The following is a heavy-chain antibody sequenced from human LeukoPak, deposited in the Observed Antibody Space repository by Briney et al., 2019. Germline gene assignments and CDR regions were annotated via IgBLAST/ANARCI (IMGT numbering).Heavy chain of an antibody. Sequence: GGSLRLSCAASGFTFSSYWMHWVRQGPGKGLVWVSRINNDGRSANYADSVKGRFTISRDNAKNTLYLQMNSLRAEDTAVYYCARDRRDSSGYYPFDYWGQGTLVTVSS. CDR3: ARDRRDSSGYYPFDY. D-gene: IGHD3-22*01. CDR2: INNDGRSA. J-gene: IGHJ4*02. CDR1: GFTFSSYW. V-gene: IGHV3-74*01.